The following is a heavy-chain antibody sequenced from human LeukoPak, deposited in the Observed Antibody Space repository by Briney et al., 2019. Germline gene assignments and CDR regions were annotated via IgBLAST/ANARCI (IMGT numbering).Heavy chain of an antibody. Sequence: SETLSLTCTVSGGSISSGSYYWSWIRQPPGKGLEWIGYIYYSGCTYYNPSLKSRVTISVDTSKNQFSLKLSSVTAADTAVYYCARVPGGALNWFDPWGQGTLVTVSS. J-gene: IGHJ5*02. D-gene: IGHD1-1*01. CDR2: IYYSGCT. CDR1: GGSISSGSYY. V-gene: IGHV4-39*01. CDR3: ARVPGGALNWFDP.